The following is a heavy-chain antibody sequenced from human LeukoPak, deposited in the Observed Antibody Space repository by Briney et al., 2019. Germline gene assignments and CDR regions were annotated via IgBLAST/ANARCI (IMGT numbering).Heavy chain of an antibody. V-gene: IGHV1-18*01. CDR3: ARWRVLARAGYSSGLDFDY. J-gene: IGHJ4*02. CDR1: GYTFTSYG. D-gene: IGHD6-19*01. Sequence: GPVKVSCKASGYTFTSYGISWVRQAPGQGLEWMGWISAYNGNTNYAQKLQGRVTMTTDTSTSTAYMELRSLRSDDTAVYYCARWRVLARAGYSSGLDFDYWGQGTLVTVSS. CDR2: ISAYNGNT.